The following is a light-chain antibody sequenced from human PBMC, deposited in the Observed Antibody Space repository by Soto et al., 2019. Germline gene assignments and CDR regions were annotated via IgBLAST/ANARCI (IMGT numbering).Light chain of an antibody. Sequence: DIQMTQSPSSLSASVGDRVTITCQASKDISNYLNWYQQKPGKAPKLLIYDASNLETGVQSRFSGSGSGTDFTFTISSLQPEDIATYYCQQYDNLYTFGQGTKLEIK. J-gene: IGKJ2*01. V-gene: IGKV1-33*01. CDR1: KDISNY. CDR2: DAS. CDR3: QQYDNLYT.